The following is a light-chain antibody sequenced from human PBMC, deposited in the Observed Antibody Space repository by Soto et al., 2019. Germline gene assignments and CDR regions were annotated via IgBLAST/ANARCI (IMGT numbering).Light chain of an antibody. CDR2: AAS. CDR1: QNLDNY. Sequence: DIQMTQSPSSLSASVGDRVTITCRASQNLDNYLNWYQQKPGKAPNLLIYAASRLQSGVPSRFAGSGSGTNFTLTITSRLPQDVGAYYCQQRVSTPLYSFGQGTKVEMK. J-gene: IGKJ2*03. V-gene: IGKV1-39*01. CDR3: QQRVSTPLYS.